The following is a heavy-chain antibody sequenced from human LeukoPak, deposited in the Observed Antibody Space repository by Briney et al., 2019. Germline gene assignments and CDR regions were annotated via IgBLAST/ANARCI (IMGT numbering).Heavy chain of an antibody. CDR1: GFTSSAYS. D-gene: IGHD1-26*01. CDR3: ARDSRQWVEQLPYGWFDP. J-gene: IGHJ5*02. V-gene: IGHV3-21*06. CDR2: ISSSATYI. Sequence: GGSLRLSCAASGFTSSAYSMNWVRQPPGKGLEWVSYISSSATYIYYADSVKGRFTISRDNAKNSLSLQMDSLRAEDTAVYYCARDSRQWVEQLPYGWFDPWGQGTLVTVSP.